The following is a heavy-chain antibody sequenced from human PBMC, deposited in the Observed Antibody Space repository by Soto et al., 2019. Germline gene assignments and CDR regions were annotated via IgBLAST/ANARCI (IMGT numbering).Heavy chain of an antibody. CDR1: GGSIGTYY. J-gene: IGHJ4*02. CDR3: ARGPYYYDSSGYPPGYYFDY. D-gene: IGHD3-22*01. Sequence: PSETLSLTCSVSGGSIGTYYCSWIRQTAGQRLEWIGYINSGGSTIYNPSLKSRVTISLDTSKNQFSLKLRSVTAADTAVYYCARGPYYYDSSGYPPGYYFDYWGQGTLVTVSS. V-gene: IGHV4-59*01. CDR2: INSGGST.